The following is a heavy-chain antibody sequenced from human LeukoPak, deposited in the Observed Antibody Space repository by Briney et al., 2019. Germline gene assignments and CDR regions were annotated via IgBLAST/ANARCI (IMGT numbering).Heavy chain of an antibody. Sequence: GGSLRLSCAASGFTFSGFWMHWVRQAPGKGLVWVSCISFDGSDATYADSVKGRFTISRDNSKNTLYLQMNSLRAEDTAVYYCARGDCSGGSCSYYYYYYGMDVWGQGTTVTVSS. J-gene: IGHJ6*02. V-gene: IGHV3-74*01. CDR3: ARGDCSGGSCSYYYYYYGMDV. CDR2: ISFDGSDA. D-gene: IGHD2-15*01. CDR1: GFTFSGFW.